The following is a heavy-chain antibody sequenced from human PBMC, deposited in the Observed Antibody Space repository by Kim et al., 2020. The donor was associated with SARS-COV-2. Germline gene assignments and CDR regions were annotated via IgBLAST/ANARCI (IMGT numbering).Heavy chain of an antibody. CDR1: GGPISGYS. J-gene: IGHJ6*01. Sequence: SETLSLTCIVSGGPISGYSWSWIRQPAGKGLEWIGRIFSIGNTNYNPSLNSRVTMSVDTSKNQFSLRLTSVTAADTAVYFCARDYPSHLYDSSGYYYFY. V-gene: IGHV4-4*07. CDR3: ARDYPSHLYDSSGYYYFY. D-gene: IGHD3-22*01. CDR2: IFSIGNT.